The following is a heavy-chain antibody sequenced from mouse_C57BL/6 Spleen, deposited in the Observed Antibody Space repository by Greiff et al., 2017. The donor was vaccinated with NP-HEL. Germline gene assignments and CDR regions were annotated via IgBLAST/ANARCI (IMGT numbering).Heavy chain of an antibody. CDR2: SRNKANDYTT. J-gene: IGHJ4*01. V-gene: IGHV7-1*01. CDR1: GFTFSDFY. CDR3: ARDRFMDY. Sequence: EVQLVESVGGLVQSGRSLRLSCATSGFTFSDFYMEWVRQAPGKGLEWIAASRNKANDYTTEYSASVKGRFIVSRDTSQSILYLQMNALRAEDTAIYYCARDRFMDYWGQGTSVTVSS.